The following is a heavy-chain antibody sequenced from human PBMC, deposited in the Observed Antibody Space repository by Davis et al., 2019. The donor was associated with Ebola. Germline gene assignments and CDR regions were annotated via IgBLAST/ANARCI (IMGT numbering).Heavy chain of an antibody. CDR3: ARDFDGGNYYFDY. CDR2: IIPIFDTP. D-gene: IGHD3-9*01. Sequence: SVKVSCKTSGGSFSSHPISWMRQAPRQGLERMGGIIPIFDTPHYAQKFQGRITITADASTSTAYMELSSLRSEDTATYFCARDFDGGNYYFDYWGPGTPVTVSS. V-gene: IGHV1-69*13. J-gene: IGHJ4*02. CDR1: GGSFSSHP.